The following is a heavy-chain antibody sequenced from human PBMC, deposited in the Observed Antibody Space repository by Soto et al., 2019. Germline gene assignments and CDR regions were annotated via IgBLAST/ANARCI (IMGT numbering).Heavy chain of an antibody. CDR1: RFTFSDFA. J-gene: IGHJ5*01. Sequence: DVQLLESVGGLVQPGGSLTLSCAASRFTFSDFAMSWVRQAPGKGLEWVSSIGGGGTDTYYADSVKGRFTISRDNSKNTLYLQMDSLRDEDTAVYYCAKDAVPYNGKWDWFDSWGQGTLVIVSS. CDR2: IGGGGTDT. CDR3: AKDAVPYNGKWDWFDS. V-gene: IGHV3-23*01. D-gene: IGHD1-20*01.